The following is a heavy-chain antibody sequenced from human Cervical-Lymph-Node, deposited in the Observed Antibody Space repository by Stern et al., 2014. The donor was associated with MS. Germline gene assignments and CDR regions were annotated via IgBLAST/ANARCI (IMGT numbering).Heavy chain of an antibody. Sequence: QDQLVQSGAEVTKPGSSVKVSCKASGGTFSKFPSSWVRQAPGQGLEWMGGIIPVFGTLTYALDSRDRVPICADISTSTVYMELSSLRSDDTAVYYCALSSEPSARWYSLGYDLWGQGTLVTVSS. CDR1: GGTFSKFP. D-gene: IGHD6-13*01. CDR3: ALSSEPSARWYSLGYDL. CDR2: IIPVFGTL. V-gene: IGHV1-69*14. J-gene: IGHJ5*02.